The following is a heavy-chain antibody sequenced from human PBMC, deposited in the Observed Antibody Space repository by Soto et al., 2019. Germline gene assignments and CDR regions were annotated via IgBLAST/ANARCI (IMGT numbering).Heavy chain of an antibody. V-gene: IGHV3-74*03. Sequence: EVQLVESGGGLVQPGGSLRLSCAASGFTFSMYWMHWVRQAPGKGLLWVSRINGDGTDTTYADSVKGRFTISRDNAKNTVYLQMNGLRAEDTAVYYCAREFGRVSGSYYLDYWGQETLVTVSS. J-gene: IGHJ4*02. CDR2: INGDGTDT. D-gene: IGHD3-16*01. CDR3: AREFGRVSGSYYLDY. CDR1: GFTFSMYW.